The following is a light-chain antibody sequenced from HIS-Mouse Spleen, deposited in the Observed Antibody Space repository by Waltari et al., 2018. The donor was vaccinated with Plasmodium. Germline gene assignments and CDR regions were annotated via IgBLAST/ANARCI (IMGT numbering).Light chain of an antibody. CDR2: AAS. V-gene: IGKV1-39*01. J-gene: IGKJ1*01. CDR1: QSISSY. Sequence: DIQMTQSPSSLSASVDNRVTITCRASQSISSYVNWYQQKPGKAPKLLIYAASSLQSGVPSRFSGSGSGTDFTLTISSLQPEDFATYYCQQSYSTPWTFGQGTKVEIK. CDR3: QQSYSTPWT.